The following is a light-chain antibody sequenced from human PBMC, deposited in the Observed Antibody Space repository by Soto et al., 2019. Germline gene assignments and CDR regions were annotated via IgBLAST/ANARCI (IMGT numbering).Light chain of an antibody. J-gene: IGKJ4*01. Sequence: DIQMTQSPSSLSASVGDRVTITCRASQGISNLLAWYQQKPGKAPELLIYGASTLPSGVPSRFSGSGSGTDFTLAISSLQPEDAATYYCQKYNSDPRTFGGGTKLEIK. CDR1: QGISNL. CDR2: GAS. CDR3: QKYNSDPRT. V-gene: IGKV1-27*01.